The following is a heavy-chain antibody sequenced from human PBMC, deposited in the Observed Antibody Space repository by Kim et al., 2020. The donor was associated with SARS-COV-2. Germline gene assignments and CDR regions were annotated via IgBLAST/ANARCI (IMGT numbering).Heavy chain of an antibody. CDR2: INHSGST. Sequence: SETLSLTCAVYGGSFSGYYWSWIRQPPGKGLEWIGHINHSGSTNYNPSLKSRVTISVDTSKNQFSLKLSSVTAADTALYYCARRPMYCSGGSCYFLTANWFDPWGQGTLVTVSS. J-gene: IGHJ5*02. V-gene: IGHV4-34*01. CDR1: GGSFSGYY. D-gene: IGHD2-15*01. CDR3: ARRPMYCSGGSCYFLTANWFDP.